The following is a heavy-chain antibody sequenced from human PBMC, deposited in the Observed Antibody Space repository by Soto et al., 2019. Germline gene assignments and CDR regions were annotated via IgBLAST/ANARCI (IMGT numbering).Heavy chain of an antibody. J-gene: IGHJ4*02. D-gene: IGHD3-16*01. CDR2: IIPVFRTS. Sequence: QVQLVQSVAELKKPGSSVKVSCSASGVTFSSYAFTWVRQAPGQGLEWMGNIIPVFRTSNYAQGFQGRLTISADESTNTIYMELSSLRSEDTAVYFCAKDGSWDGGGGESWGQGTLVIVSS. CDR3: AKDGSWDGGGGES. V-gene: IGHV1-69*18. CDR1: GVTFSSYA.